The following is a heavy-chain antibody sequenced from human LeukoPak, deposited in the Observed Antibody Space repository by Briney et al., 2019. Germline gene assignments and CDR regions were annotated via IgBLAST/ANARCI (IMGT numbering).Heavy chain of an antibody. CDR1: GFSFSNYS. Sequence: GSLKISCAASGFSFSNYSMNWVRPAPGEGLEWGSYINSSSDTMFYADSVKGRFTVSRDNAKNSLYLQMNSLRAEDTAVYYCARSPTVTALLYHYYMDVWGKGTTVTVSS. V-gene: IGHV3-48*01. CDR3: ARSPTVTALLYHYYMDV. CDR2: INSSSDTM. D-gene: IGHD4-17*01. J-gene: IGHJ6*03.